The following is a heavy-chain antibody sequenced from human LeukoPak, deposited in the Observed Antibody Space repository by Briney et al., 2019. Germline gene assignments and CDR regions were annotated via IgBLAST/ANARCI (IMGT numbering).Heavy chain of an antibody. V-gene: IGHV4-59*12. D-gene: IGHD5-12*01. CDR2: IYQSGST. Sequence: SETLSLTCTVSDGSISGYYWNWIRQPPGKELEWIGYIYQSGSTNYHPSLKSRVTISIDTSKNQFSLNLTSVTAADAAVYYCARDLGYSGFDWAPWGQGTLVTVSS. CDR3: ARDLGYSGFDWAP. J-gene: IGHJ5*02. CDR1: DGSISGYY.